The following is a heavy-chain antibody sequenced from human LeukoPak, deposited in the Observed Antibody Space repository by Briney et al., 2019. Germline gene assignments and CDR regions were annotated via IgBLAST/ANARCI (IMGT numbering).Heavy chain of an antibody. CDR3: ARDPYDFWSGYYGNFDY. J-gene: IGHJ4*02. V-gene: IGHV3-48*02. D-gene: IGHD3-3*01. Sequence: PGGSLRLSCAASGFTFSSYSMNWVRQAPGKGLEWVSYISSSSSTIYYADSVKGRFTIPRDNAKNSLYLQMNSLRDEDTAVYYCARDPYDFWSGYYGNFDYWGQGTLVTVSS. CDR1: GFTFSSYS. CDR2: ISSSSSTI.